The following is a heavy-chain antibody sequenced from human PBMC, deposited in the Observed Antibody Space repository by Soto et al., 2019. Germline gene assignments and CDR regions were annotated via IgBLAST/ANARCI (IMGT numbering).Heavy chain of an antibody. CDR3: ARARMVRGIIYYYGMDV. D-gene: IGHD3-10*01. V-gene: IGHV4-31*03. Sequence: ASETLSLTCTFSGGPISSDGDYLSWIRQHPGKGLEWIGYIYYSGSTYYNPSLKSRVTISVDTSKNQFSLKLNSVTAADTAVYYCARARMVRGIIYYYGMDVWGQGTTVTVSS. CDR1: GGPISSDGDY. J-gene: IGHJ6*02. CDR2: IYYSGST.